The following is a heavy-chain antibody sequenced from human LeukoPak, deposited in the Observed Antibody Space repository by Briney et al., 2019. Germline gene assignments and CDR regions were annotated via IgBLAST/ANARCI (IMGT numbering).Heavy chain of an antibody. CDR1: GFIFSSYI. Sequence: TGGSLRLSCAASGFIFSSYIMTWVRQAPGKGLECVSGITFTGGSAYYADSVEGRFIISRDNSKRSVFLQMNSLRAEDTALYYCARVNMVGAVRYLDYWGQGTLVTVSS. CDR2: ITFTGGSA. J-gene: IGHJ4*02. CDR3: ARVNMVGAVRYLDY. D-gene: IGHD1-26*01. V-gene: IGHV3-23*01.